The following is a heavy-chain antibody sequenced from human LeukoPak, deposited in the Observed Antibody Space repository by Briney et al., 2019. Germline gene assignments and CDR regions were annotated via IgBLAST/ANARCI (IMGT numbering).Heavy chain of an antibody. J-gene: IGHJ4*02. V-gene: IGHV3-53*01. CDR2: IYSGGST. D-gene: IGHD3-22*01. Sequence: GGSLRLSCAASGFTVSSNYMSWVRQAPGKGLEWVSVIYSGGSTYYADSAKGRFTISRDNSKNTLYLQVNSLIADDTAVYYCARASEISSGYLGYYFDYWGQGTLVTVSS. CDR1: GFTVSSNY. CDR3: ARASEISSGYLGYYFDY.